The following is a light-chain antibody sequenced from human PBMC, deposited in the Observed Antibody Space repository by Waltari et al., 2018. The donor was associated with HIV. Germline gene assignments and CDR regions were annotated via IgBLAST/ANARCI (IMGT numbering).Light chain of an antibody. V-gene: IGKV3-20*01. CDR1: KSVSSSY. CDR3: QQYGSSPKIT. Sequence: EIVLTQSPGPLSLSPGERATLSCRASKSVSSSYLAWYQQKPGQAPRLVIYGASSRATGIPDRFSGSGSGTGFTLTISRLEPEDFAVYYCQQYGSSPKITFGQGTRLEIK. J-gene: IGKJ5*01. CDR2: GAS.